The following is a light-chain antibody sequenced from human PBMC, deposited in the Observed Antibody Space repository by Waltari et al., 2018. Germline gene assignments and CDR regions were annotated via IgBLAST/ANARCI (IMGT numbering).Light chain of an antibody. CDR3: QQSYSIFRT. Sequence: DIQMTQSPSSLSASVGDRVTITCRASQSIDKSLNWYQQKPGRAPYLLIHGASSLQSGVPSRFSGGGSGRDFTLTISSLQPEDSATYYCQQSYSIFRTFGQGTKVGIK. CDR2: GAS. V-gene: IGKV1-39*01. CDR1: QSIDKS. J-gene: IGKJ1*01.